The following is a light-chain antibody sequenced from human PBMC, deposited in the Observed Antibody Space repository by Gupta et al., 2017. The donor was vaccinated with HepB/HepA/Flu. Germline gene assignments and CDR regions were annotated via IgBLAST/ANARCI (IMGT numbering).Light chain of an antibody. V-gene: IGLV1-44*01. CDR2: LNN. Sequence: QSVLSQPPSASGTPGQRVTIACSGSSSNIGTNTVNWYQQLPGSAPKLLLYLNNQRPSGVADRFSGSKSGTSASLAISGVQSDDEAFYFCSLWDDSLQVVFGGRTKLTVL. J-gene: IGLJ2*01. CDR3: SLWDDSLQVV. CDR1: SSNIGTNT.